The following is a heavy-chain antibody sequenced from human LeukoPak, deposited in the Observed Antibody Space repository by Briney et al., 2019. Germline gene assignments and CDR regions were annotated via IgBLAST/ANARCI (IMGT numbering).Heavy chain of an antibody. Sequence: PGGSLRLSCAASGFTFSSYGMHWVRQAPGKGLEWVAVISYDGSNKYYADSVKGRFTISRDNSKNTLYLQMSSLRAEDTAVYYCARVPRGHGGNSGAIDYWGQGTLVTVSS. CDR2: ISYDGSNK. V-gene: IGHV3-30*03. D-gene: IGHD4-23*01. J-gene: IGHJ4*02. CDR1: GFTFSSYG. CDR3: ARVPRGHGGNSGAIDY.